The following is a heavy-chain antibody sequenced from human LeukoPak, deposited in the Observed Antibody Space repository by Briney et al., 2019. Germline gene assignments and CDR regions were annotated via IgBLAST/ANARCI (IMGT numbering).Heavy chain of an antibody. V-gene: IGHV3-21*01. J-gene: IGHJ4*02. D-gene: IGHD3-22*01. CDR1: GFTFSSYA. CDR3: ANGVVGVTPDFDY. CDR2: ISTSSNYM. Sequence: GGSLRLSCAASGFTFSSYAMSWVRQAPGKGLEWLAYISTSSNYMYHADSVKGRFTISRDNAKNSVYLQMASLRAEDTAVYYCANGVVGVTPDFDYWGQGTLVTVSS.